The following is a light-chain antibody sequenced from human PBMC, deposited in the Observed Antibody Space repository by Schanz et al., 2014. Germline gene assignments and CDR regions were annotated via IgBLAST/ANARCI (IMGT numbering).Light chain of an antibody. Sequence: EIVLTQSPGTLSLSPGERVTLSCRASQSLASSSLAWYQQNPGQAPRLLIYGASTRATGIPDRFSGSGVETDFTLTISSLQPEDVATYYCQKYNNAPHTFGQGTKVEIK. CDR2: GAS. V-gene: IGKV3-20*01. J-gene: IGKJ1*01. CDR1: QSLASSS. CDR3: QKYNNAPHT.